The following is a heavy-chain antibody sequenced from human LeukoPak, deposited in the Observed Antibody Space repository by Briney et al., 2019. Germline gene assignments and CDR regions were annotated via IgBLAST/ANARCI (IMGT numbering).Heavy chain of an antibody. V-gene: IGHV4-59*08. J-gene: IGHJ6*02. Sequence: SETLSLTCTVSGGSISSYYWSWIRQPPGKGLEWIGYIYYSGSTNYNPSLKSRVTISVDTSKNQFSLKLSSVTAADTAVYYCARPNYYYYYGMDVWGRGTTVTVSS. CDR2: IYYSGST. CDR1: GGSISSYY. CDR3: ARPNYYYYYGMDV.